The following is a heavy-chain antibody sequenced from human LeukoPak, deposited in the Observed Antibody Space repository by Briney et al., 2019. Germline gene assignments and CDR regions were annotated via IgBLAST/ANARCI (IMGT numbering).Heavy chain of an antibody. Sequence: GGSLRLSCAASGFTFSSNWMSWVRQAPGKGLEWVANIKQDGSEKYYVDSVKGRFTISRDNAKNSLYLQMNSLRAEDTAVYYCASQRVYSSGWYYFDYWGQGTLVTVSS. D-gene: IGHD6-19*01. CDR3: ASQRVYSSGWYYFDY. J-gene: IGHJ4*02. CDR1: GFTFSSNW. CDR2: IKQDGSEK. V-gene: IGHV3-7*01.